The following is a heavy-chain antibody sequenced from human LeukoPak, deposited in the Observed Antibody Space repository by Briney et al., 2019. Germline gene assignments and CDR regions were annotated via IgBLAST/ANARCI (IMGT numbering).Heavy chain of an antibody. J-gene: IGHJ4*02. CDR1: GGSFSGYY. V-gene: IGHV4-34*01. CDR2: INHSGST. Sequence: PSETLSLTCAVYGGSFSGYYWSWIRQPPGKGLEWIGEINHSGSTNYNPSLKSRVTISVDTSKNQFSLKLSSVTAADTAVYYCARGRLLLAAAGVKEVDYWGQGTLVTVSS. D-gene: IGHD6-13*01. CDR3: ARGRLLLAAAGVKEVDY.